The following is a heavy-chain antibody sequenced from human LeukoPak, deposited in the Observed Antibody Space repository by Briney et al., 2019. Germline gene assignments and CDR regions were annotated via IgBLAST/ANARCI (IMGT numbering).Heavy chain of an antibody. J-gene: IGHJ4*02. D-gene: IGHD1-26*01. V-gene: IGHV3-30*02. CDR2: IQYDGSNK. CDR3: AKDPTPYSGSTFDY. CDR1: GFTFSSYG. Sequence: GGSLRLSCAASGFTFSSYGMHWVRQAPGKGLEWVAFIQYDGSNKYYADSVKGRFTISRDNSKNTLYLQMNSLRAEDTAVYYCAKDPTPYSGSTFDYWGQGTLVTVSS.